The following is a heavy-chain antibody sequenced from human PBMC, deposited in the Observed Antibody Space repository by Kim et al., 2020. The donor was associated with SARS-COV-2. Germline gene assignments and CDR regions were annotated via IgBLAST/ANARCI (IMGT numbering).Heavy chain of an antibody. CDR2: IRGDGNVE. Sequence: GGSLRLSCVGSGFTFSDYRVSWVRQAPGKGLEWVANIRGDGNVEFYEPTVKGRFTILRDNTRNSVYLQMNSLTVEDTALYFCGRDPQFASQYYYTDSWGQGTQVTVSS. V-gene: IGHV3-7*03. CDR1: GFTFSDYR. CDR3: GRDPQFASQYYYTDS. D-gene: IGHD3-3*01. J-gene: IGHJ5*01.